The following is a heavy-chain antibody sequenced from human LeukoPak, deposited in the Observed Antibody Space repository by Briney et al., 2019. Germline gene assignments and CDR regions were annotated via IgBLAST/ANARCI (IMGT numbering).Heavy chain of an antibody. CDR2: ISVYNGYT. CDR3: ARGAVTTGDDY. D-gene: IGHD4-11*01. CDR1: GYTFTSSG. Sequence: ASVKVSCKASGYTFTSSGISWVRQAPGQGLEWMGWISVYNGYTNYAQKLQGRVTMTTDTSTSTAYMELRSLRSDDTAVYYCARGAVTTGDDYWGQGTLVTVSS. V-gene: IGHV1-18*01. J-gene: IGHJ4*02.